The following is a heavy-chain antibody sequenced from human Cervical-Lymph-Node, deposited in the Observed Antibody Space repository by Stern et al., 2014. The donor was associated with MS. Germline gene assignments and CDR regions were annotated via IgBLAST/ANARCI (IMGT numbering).Heavy chain of an antibody. V-gene: IGHV5-51*01. D-gene: IGHD1-26*01. Sequence: VQLVQSGAEVKKPGESLKISCKGSGYSFPNYWIGWVRQMPGKGLEWMGIINPGDSDTRYSPPFQGQVTISVDKSTSTAYLQWSSLKASDTAIYYCARRHCASRSSCDYFDFWGQGTLVTVSS. J-gene: IGHJ4*02. CDR1: GYSFPNYW. CDR3: ARRHCASRSSCDYFDF. CDR2: INPGDSDT.